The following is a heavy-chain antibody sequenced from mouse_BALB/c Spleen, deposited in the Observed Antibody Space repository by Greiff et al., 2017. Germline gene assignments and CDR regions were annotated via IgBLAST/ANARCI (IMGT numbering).Heavy chain of an antibody. D-gene: IGHD2-2*01. CDR3: ARREGYDGYAMDY. CDR2: INSNGGST. CDR1: GFTFSSYY. V-gene: IGHV5-6-2*01. Sequence: EVMLVESGGGLVKLGGSLKLSCAASGFTFSSYYMSWVRQTPEKRLELVAAINSNGGSTYYPDTVKGRFTISRDNAKNTLYLQMSSLKSEDTALYYCARREGYDGYAMDYWGQGTSVTVSS. J-gene: IGHJ4*01.